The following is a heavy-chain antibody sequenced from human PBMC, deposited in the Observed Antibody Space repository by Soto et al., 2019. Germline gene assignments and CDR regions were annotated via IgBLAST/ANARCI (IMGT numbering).Heavy chain of an antibody. CDR1: GFTFSDYY. D-gene: IGHD4-17*01. CDR3: ARDQDYGDYYYYGMDV. J-gene: IGHJ6*02. CDR2: ISSSGSTI. V-gene: IGHV3-11*01. Sequence: QVQLVESGGGLVQPGGSLRLSCAASGFTFSDYYMSWIRQAPGKGLEWVSYISSSGSTIYYADSVKGRFTISRDNAKNSLYLQMNSLRAEDTAVYYCARDQDYGDYYYYGMDVWGQGTTVTVSS.